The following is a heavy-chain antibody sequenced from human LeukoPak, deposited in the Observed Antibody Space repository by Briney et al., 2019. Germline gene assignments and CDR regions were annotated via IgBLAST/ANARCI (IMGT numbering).Heavy chain of an antibody. J-gene: IGHJ5*02. D-gene: IGHD6-19*01. Sequence: SQTLSLTCAISGDSVSSNSVAWNWIRQSPSRGLEWLGRTYYRSKWYNDYAVSVKSRITINPDTSKNQFSLQLNSVTPEDTAVYYCARERLAVAGPNWFDPWGQGTLVTVSS. V-gene: IGHV6-1*01. CDR3: ARERLAVAGPNWFDP. CDR1: GDSVSSNSVA. CDR2: TYYRSKWYN.